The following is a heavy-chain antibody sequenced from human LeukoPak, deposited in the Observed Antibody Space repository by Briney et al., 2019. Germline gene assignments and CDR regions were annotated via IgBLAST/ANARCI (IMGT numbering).Heavy chain of an antibody. V-gene: IGHV3-64*01. Sequence: GGSLRLSCVVSGFTLSSYGMHWVRQAPGKGLEYVSAISTNGGSTYYANSVKGRFTVSRDNSKNTLYLQMGSLRAEDTAVYYCARGSGYSSGRGTDYWGQGTLVTVSS. CDR1: GFTLSSYG. CDR3: ARGSGYSSGRGTDY. CDR2: ISTNGGST. J-gene: IGHJ4*02. D-gene: IGHD6-19*01.